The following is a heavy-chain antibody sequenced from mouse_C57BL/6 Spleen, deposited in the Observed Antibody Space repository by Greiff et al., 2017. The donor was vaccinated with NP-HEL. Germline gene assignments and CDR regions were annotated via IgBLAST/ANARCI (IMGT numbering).Heavy chain of an antibody. CDR3: ARRETGTYAMDY. Sequence: QVQLQQPGAELVMPGASVKLSCKASGYTFTGSWLHGVKQRPGQGLEWIGEIDPSDSYTNYNQKFKGKSTLTVDKSSSTAYMQLSSLTSEDSAVYYCARRETGTYAMDYWGQGTSVTVSS. D-gene: IGHD4-1*01. V-gene: IGHV1-69*01. CDR2: IDPSDSYT. J-gene: IGHJ4*01. CDR1: GYTFTGSW.